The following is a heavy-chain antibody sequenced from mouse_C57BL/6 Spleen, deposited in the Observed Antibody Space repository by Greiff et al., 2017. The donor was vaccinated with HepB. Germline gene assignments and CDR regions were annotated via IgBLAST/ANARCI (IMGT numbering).Heavy chain of an antibody. V-gene: IGHV1-5*01. CDR1: GYTFTSYW. D-gene: IGHD1-1*01. Sequence: EVKLQESGTVLARPGASVKMSCKTSGYTFTSYWMHWVKQRPGQGLEWIGAIYPGNSDTSYNQKFKGKAKLTAVTSASTAYMELSSLTNEDSAVYYCTRVTTVVGTDYAMDYWGQGTSVTVSS. J-gene: IGHJ4*01. CDR2: IYPGNSDT. CDR3: TRVTTVVGTDYAMDY.